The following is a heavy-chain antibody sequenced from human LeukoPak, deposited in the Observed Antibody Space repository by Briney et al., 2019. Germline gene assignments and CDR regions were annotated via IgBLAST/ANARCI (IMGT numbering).Heavy chain of an antibody. CDR3: AKAWSSSGWFAIRPHGLKT. Sequence: QSGGSLRLSCAASGFTFSSYAMSWVRQAPGKGLEWVSAISGSGGSTYYADSVKGRFTISRDNSKNTLYLQMNSLRAEDTAVYYCAKAWSSSGWFAIRPHGLKTWGQGTLVTVSS. D-gene: IGHD6-19*01. CDR2: ISGSGGST. CDR1: GFTFSSYA. V-gene: IGHV3-23*01. J-gene: IGHJ5*02.